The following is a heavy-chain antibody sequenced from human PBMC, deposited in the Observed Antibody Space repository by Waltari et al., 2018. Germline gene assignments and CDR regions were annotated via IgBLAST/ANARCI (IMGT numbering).Heavy chain of an antibody. Sequence: QVQLVQSGAEVKKPGASVKVSCKASGYTFTGYTIHWVRQAPGQGHEWMGWINADNGNTKKSQKLQGRVTITRDTSANTADMELSSLRSEDTAVYYCARAYCINGVCYSGYYFDDWGQGTLVTVSS. J-gene: IGHJ4*02. CDR1: GYTFTGYT. CDR2: INADNGNT. V-gene: IGHV1-3*01. CDR3: ARAYCINGVCYSGYYFDD. D-gene: IGHD2-8*01.